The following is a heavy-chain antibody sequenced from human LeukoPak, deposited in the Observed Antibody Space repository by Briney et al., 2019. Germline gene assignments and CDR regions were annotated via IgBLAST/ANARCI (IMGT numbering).Heavy chain of an antibody. CDR3: ARDGSIRGVISPYYYYMDV. Sequence: ASVKVSCKASGYTFTSYYMHWVRQAPGQGLEWMGIINPSGGSTSYAQKFQGRVTMTRDMSTSTVYMELSSLRSEDTAVYYCARDGSIRGVISPYYYYMDVWGKGTTVTISS. J-gene: IGHJ6*03. CDR1: GYTFTSYY. CDR2: INPSGGST. V-gene: IGHV1-46*01. D-gene: IGHD3-10*01.